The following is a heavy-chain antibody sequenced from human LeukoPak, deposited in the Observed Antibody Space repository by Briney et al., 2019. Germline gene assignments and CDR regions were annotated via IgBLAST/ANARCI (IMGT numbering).Heavy chain of an antibody. CDR3: ARSTIYKYYFDY. Sequence: GGSLRLSCAASGFTFSSYSMNWVRQAPGKGLEWVSSISSSSSYIYYADSVKGRFTISRDNAKNSLYLQMNSLRAEDTALYYCARSTIYKYYFDYWGQGTLVTVSS. CDR1: GFTFSSYS. J-gene: IGHJ4*02. CDR2: ISSSSSYI. V-gene: IGHV3-21*04. D-gene: IGHD5-12*01.